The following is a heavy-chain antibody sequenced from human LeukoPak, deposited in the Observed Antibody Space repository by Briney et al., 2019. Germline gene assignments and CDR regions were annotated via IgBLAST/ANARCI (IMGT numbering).Heavy chain of an antibody. CDR3: ARGDGYNYFDC. V-gene: IGHV3-53*01. J-gene: IGHJ4*02. D-gene: IGHD5-24*01. CDR1: GFTVSSNY. CDR2: TYPASTT. Sequence: PGGSLRLSCAASGFTVSSNYMSWVRQAPGKGLEWVSVTYPASTTYYADSVKGRFTISRDNSKNTLSLQMNSLRAEDTAVYYCARGDGYNYFDCWGQGTLVTVSS.